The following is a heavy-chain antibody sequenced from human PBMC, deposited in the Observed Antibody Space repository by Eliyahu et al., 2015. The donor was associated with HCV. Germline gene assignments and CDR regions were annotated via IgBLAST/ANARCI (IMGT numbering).Heavy chain of an antibody. Sequence: EVQLVESGGXLVKXGGSLRLSCVASGFFLPTAWMSWVRQAPGKGLXYVGRIISKSDGGAIEYAAPVKGRFTISRDDSKNTVYLQMNSLKTEDTALYYCTTGDFTFSANDHWGQGTLVTVSS. V-gene: IGHV3-15*01. CDR2: IISKSDGGAI. CDR3: TTGDFTFSANDH. J-gene: IGHJ4*02. CDR1: GFFLPTAW. D-gene: IGHD2-21*01.